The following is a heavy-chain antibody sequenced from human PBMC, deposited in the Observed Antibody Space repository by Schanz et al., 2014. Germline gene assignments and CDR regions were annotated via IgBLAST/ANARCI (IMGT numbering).Heavy chain of an antibody. CDR3: ARDRGSAVGYQYYGMDV. CDR1: GFTFSDYY. Sequence: QVQLEESGGGLVTPGGSLRLSCAASGFTFSDYYMSWIRQAPGKGLECISYISSRGTTIYYADSVKGRFTISRDNSKNTVYLQMNSLRAEDTALYYCARDRGSAVGYQYYGMDVWGQGTTVTVSS. V-gene: IGHV3-11*04. J-gene: IGHJ6*02. D-gene: IGHD3-22*01. CDR2: ISSRGTTI.